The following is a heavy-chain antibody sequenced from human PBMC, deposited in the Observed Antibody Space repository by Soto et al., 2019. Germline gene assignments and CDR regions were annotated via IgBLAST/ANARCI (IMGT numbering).Heavy chain of an antibody. Sequence: ASVKVSCKASGYTFTSYGISWVRQAPGQGLEWMGWISAYNGNTNYAQKLQGRATMTTDTSTSTAYMELRSLRSDDTAVYYCARAKKILNGYYDAFDIWGQGTMVTVSS. CDR3: ARAKKILNGYYDAFDI. V-gene: IGHV1-18*01. D-gene: IGHD3-9*01. CDR2: ISAYNGNT. J-gene: IGHJ3*02. CDR1: GYTFTSYG.